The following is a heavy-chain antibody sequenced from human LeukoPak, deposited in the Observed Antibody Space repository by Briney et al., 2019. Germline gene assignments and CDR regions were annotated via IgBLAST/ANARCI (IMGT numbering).Heavy chain of an antibody. Sequence: GGSLRLSCAASGLSFSGFGMHWARQALGKGLEWVSYISDRSTTIYYADSVKARFTISRDNAKNSLFLQMNSLRAEDTAVYFCVTDWPVWWGQGTLVTVSS. CDR3: VTDWPVW. D-gene: IGHD3-16*01. J-gene: IGHJ4*02. V-gene: IGHV3-48*01. CDR2: ISDRSTTI. CDR1: GLSFSGFG.